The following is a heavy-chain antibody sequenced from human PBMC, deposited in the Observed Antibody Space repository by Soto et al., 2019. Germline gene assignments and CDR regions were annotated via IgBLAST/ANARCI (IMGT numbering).Heavy chain of an antibody. D-gene: IGHD3-10*01. CDR3: ARDRYYGSGTYYNFYSGMDV. V-gene: IGHV4-30-4*01. CDR2: IFHSGST. CDR1: GGSINSGDYY. J-gene: IGHJ6*02. Sequence: LSLTCTVSGGSINSGDYYWTWVRQPPGKGLEWIGNIFHSGSTYYTPSLQSRVTISLDTSKNHFSLKLSSVTPADTAVYYCARDRYYGSGTYYNFYSGMDVWGQGTTVTVS.